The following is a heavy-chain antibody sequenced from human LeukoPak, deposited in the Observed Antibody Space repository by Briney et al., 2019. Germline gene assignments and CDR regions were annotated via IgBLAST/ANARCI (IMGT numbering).Heavy chain of an antibody. D-gene: IGHD2-15*01. CDR2: IYPGDSDT. V-gene: IGHV5-51*01. CDR1: GYSFTSYW. CDR3: ARLAGYCSGGSCYAGYFDY. J-gene: IGHJ4*02. Sequence: GESLKISCKGSGYSFTSYWIGWVRQMPGKGLEWMGIIYPGDSDTRYSPSFQGQVTISADKSISTAYLQWSSLKASDTAMYYCARLAGYCSGGSCYAGYFDYWGQGTLVTVSS.